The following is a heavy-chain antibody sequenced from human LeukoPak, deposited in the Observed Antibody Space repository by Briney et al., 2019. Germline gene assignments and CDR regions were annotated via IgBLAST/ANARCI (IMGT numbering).Heavy chain of an antibody. V-gene: IGHV3-23*01. D-gene: IGHD1-1*01. Sequence: GGSLRLSCTASGFTFSSLAMTWVRQAPGKGLEWVSTIRSNGDTTYNADSVKGRFTISRDNSKSTLYLELNGLRVEDTATFYCAKGQELDDGVFDSWGQGTMVTVSS. J-gene: IGHJ4*02. CDR1: GFTFSSLA. CDR2: IRSNGDTT. CDR3: AKGQELDDGVFDS.